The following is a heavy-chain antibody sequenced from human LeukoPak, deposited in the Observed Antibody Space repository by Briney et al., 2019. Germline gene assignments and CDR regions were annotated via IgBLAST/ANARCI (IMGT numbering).Heavy chain of an antibody. CDR3: AKARITMVRGVPDY. CDR2: ISGSGGST. D-gene: IGHD3-10*01. J-gene: IGHJ4*02. V-gene: IGHV3-23*01. Sequence: GGSLRLSCAASGFTFSSYAISWVRQAPGKGLEWVSSISGSGGSTYYADSVKGRFTISRDNSKNTLYLQMNSLRAEDTAVYYCAKARITMVRGVPDYWGQGTLVTVSS. CDR1: GFTFSSYA.